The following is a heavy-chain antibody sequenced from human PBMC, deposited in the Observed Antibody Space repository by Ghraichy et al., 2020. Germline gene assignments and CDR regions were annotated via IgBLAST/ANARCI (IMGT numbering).Heavy chain of an antibody. CDR2: IYYSGST. V-gene: IGHV4-31*03. J-gene: IGHJ4*02. Sequence: SETLSLTCTVSGGSISSGGYYWSWIRQHPGKGLEWIGYIYYSGSTYYNPSLKSRVTISVDTSKNQFSLKLSSVTAADTAVYYCASVGDCSSTSCYTFDYWGQGTLVTVSS. D-gene: IGHD2-2*02. CDR1: GGSISSGGYY. CDR3: ASVGDCSSTSCYTFDY.